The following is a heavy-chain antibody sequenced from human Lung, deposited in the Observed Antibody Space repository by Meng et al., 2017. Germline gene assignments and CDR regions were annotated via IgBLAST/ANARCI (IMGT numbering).Heavy chain of an antibody. D-gene: IGHD4-11*01. J-gene: IGHJ4*02. CDR2: INHSGST. V-gene: IGHV4-34*01. CDR1: GGSFSDYY. CDR3: ARGPTTMAHDFDY. Sequence: QGQLQQGGAGVLKQSETLSLTCVVSGGSFSDYYWGCIRQPPEKGLEWIGEINHSGSTNYNPSLESRATISVDTSQNNLSLKLSSVTAADSAVYYCARGPTTMAHDFDYWGQGTLVTVSS.